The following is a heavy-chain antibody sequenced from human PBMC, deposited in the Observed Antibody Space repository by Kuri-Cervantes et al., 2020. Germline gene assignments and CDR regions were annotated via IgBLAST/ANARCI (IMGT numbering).Heavy chain of an antibody. V-gene: IGHV3-74*01. CDR1: GFTFSSYW. CDR3: ARCLNYYDSSGYYSIDAFDI. J-gene: IGHJ3*02. CDR2: INSDGSST. D-gene: IGHD3-22*01. Sequence: GGSLRLSCAASGFTFSSYWMHWVRQAPGKGLVWVSRINSDGSSTSYADSVKGRFTISRDNAKNTLYLQMNSLRAEDTAVYYCARCLNYYDSSGYYSIDAFDIWGQGTMVTDSS.